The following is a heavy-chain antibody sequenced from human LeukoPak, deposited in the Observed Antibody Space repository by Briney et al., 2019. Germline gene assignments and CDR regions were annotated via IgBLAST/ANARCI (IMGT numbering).Heavy chain of an antibody. CDR1: GYSLTSGYY. CDR3: ARVRGYSYGYVDY. J-gene: IGHJ4*02. D-gene: IGHD5-18*01. V-gene: IGHV4-38-2*02. Sequence: SETLSLTCTVSGYSLTSGYYWGWIRQPPGKGLEWIASIFHSGSTFYNPSVKSRVTISVDTSKNQFSLTLRSVTAADTAVYYCARVRGYSYGYVDYWGQGTLVTVSS. CDR2: IFHSGST.